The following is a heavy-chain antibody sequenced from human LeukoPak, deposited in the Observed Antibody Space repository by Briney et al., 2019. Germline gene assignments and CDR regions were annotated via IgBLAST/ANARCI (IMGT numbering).Heavy chain of an antibody. D-gene: IGHD1-26*01. J-gene: IGHJ6*02. CDR2: IYPGDSDT. Sequence: GESLKISCKGSGYSFTSYWIGWVRQMPGKGLEWMGIIYPGDSDTRYSPSFQGQVTISADKSISTAYLQWSSLKASDTAMYYCARQSLTSGGYLSSPYYYYGMDVWGQGTTVTVSS. CDR3: ARQSLTSGGYLSSPYYYYGMDV. CDR1: GYSFTSYW. V-gene: IGHV5-51*01.